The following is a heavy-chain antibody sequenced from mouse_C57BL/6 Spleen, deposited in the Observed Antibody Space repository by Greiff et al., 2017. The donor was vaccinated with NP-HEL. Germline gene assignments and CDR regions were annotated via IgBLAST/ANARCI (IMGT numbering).Heavy chain of an antibody. Sequence: VQLQQSGAELVKPGASVKISCKASGYAFSSYWMNWVKQRPGKGLEWIGQIYPGDGDTNYNGKFKGKATLTADKSSSTAYMQLSSLTYEDSAVYFCARRAYYSNLYYAMDYWGQGTSVTVSS. D-gene: IGHD2-5*01. CDR1: GYAFSSYW. V-gene: IGHV1-80*01. J-gene: IGHJ4*01. CDR3: ARRAYYSNLYYAMDY. CDR2: IYPGDGDT.